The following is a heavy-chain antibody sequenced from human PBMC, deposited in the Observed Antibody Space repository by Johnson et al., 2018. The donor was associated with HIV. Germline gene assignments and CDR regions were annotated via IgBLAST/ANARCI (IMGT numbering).Heavy chain of an antibody. Sequence: QMLLVESGGGVVQPGRSLRLSCAASGFTFSSYAMHWVRQAPGKVLDWVAVISDDGSNEYYAASVQGRFAISRDNSKNTLYLQMNSLRAEDTALYYCARDGPRGSYGAFDIWGQGTMATVSS. CDR2: ISDDGSNE. CDR3: ARDGPRGSYGAFDI. J-gene: IGHJ3*02. V-gene: IGHV3-30*09. D-gene: IGHD1-26*01. CDR1: GFTFSSYA.